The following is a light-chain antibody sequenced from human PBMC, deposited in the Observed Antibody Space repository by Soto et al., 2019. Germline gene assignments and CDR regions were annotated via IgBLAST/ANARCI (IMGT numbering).Light chain of an antibody. J-gene: IGKJ5*01. V-gene: IGKV3-11*01. Sequence: EIVLTQSPGTLSLSPGEGATLSCRASQTISSFLAWYQQKPGQAPRLLIYADSNRATGIPARFSGSGSGTDFTLTISSLEPEDFSVYYCQQRYNWPITFGQGTRLEIK. CDR2: ADS. CDR3: QQRYNWPIT. CDR1: QTISSF.